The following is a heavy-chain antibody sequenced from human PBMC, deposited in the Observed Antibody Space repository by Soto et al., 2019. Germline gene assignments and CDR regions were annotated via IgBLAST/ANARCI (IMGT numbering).Heavy chain of an antibody. CDR3: ARDLLNYYGSGLDY. CDR2: IYHNGNS. V-gene: IGHV4-30-2*06. Sequence: PSETLSLTCTLSGGSISSGGYSWSWLRQSPGKGLEWIAYIYHNGNSNYNPSLKSRVTISVDRSKNQFSLNLSSVTAEDTAVYYCARDLLNYYGSGLDYWGQGTLVTVSS. D-gene: IGHD3-10*01. CDR1: GGSISSGGYS. J-gene: IGHJ4*02.